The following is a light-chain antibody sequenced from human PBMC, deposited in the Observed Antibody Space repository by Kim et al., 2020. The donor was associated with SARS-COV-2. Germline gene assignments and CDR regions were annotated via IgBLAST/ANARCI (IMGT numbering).Light chain of an antibody. J-gene: IGKJ5*01. CDR1: QDISNF. Sequence: DIQMTQSPSSLSASVGDRVTITCQASQDISNFLNWYQHKPGKAPKLLIYDASNLETGVPSRFSGSGSGTDFTFTISSLQPEDFATYYCQQYGNLLTFGQGTRLEIK. CDR2: DAS. CDR3: QQYGNLLT. V-gene: IGKV1-33*01.